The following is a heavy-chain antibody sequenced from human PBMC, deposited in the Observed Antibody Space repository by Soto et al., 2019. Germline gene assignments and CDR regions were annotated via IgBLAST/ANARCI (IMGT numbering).Heavy chain of an antibody. CDR1: GAYISDFS. J-gene: IGHJ1*01. V-gene: IGHV4-4*07. CDR2: ITVNGNT. CDR3: ARESGENWTYEAH. D-gene: IGHD1-7*01. Sequence: QVQQLESGPGLVKPWDTLSLTCTVSGAYISDFSWSWIRQPAGKGLEWIGRITVNGNTQYNPSFRTRVSMSVDTYRNHFSLTLQSAPAADTALYYCARESGENWTYEAHWGQGTVVTVSS.